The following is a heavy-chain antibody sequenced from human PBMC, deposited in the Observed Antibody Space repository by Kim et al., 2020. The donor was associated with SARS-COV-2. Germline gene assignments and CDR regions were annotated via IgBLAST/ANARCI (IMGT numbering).Heavy chain of an antibody. D-gene: IGHD3-22*01. Sequence: SETLSLTCTVSGGSISSYYWSWIRQPPGKGLEWIVYIYYSGSTNYNPSLKSRVTISVDTSKNQFSLKLSSVTAADTAVYYCASYYYDSSGYYYEYWGQGTLVTVSS. J-gene: IGHJ4*02. CDR2: IYYSGST. V-gene: IGHV4-59*08. CDR1: GGSISSYY. CDR3: ASYYYDSSGYYYEY.